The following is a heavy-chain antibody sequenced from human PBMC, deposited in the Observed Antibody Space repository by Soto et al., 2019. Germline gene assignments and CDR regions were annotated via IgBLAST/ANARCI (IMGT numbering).Heavy chain of an antibody. CDR2: IHFGGTP. CDR1: GASSISIG. J-gene: IGHJ4*02. Sequence: SQTLPLTCSGAGASSISIGWSWIRQPPGQGLAPIGYIHFGGTPPSTHSLKARANISLDTSKNQFPLNLASVSAADPAVYYCGTKTTGYHDFFGTRGQGALVTVSS. CDR3: GTKTTGYHDFFGT. D-gene: IGHD1-7*01. V-gene: IGHV4-4*09.